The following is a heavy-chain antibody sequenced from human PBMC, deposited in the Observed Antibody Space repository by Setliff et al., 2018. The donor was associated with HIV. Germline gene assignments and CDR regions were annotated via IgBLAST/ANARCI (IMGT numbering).Heavy chain of an antibody. CDR1: GGAISSRSYY. V-gene: IGHV4-39*07. CDR3: SKTIRGYISGDYMDV. D-gene: IGHD5-18*01. Sequence: SETLSLTCTVSGGAISSRSYYWGWIRQPPAKGLEWIGSIYYSGSTYYNPSLKSRVTFSLDTSKNQFSLRLSSVTAADTAVYYCSKTIRGYISGDYMDVWGKGTTVTVSS. CDR2: IYYSGST. J-gene: IGHJ6*03.